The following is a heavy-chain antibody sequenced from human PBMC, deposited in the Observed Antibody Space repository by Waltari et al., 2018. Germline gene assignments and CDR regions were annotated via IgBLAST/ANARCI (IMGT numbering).Heavy chain of an antibody. V-gene: IGHV3-66*02. Sequence: EVQLVESGGDLVQSGGSLRLSCAAFGFTVSHNYMSWVRQAPGKGLEWVSIIYSAGNTYYADSLKGRFTISRDNSKNILFLQMNSLGTEDTAVYYCARLAYYNSAFDIWGQGTVVTVSS. J-gene: IGHJ3*02. CDR1: GFTVSHNY. D-gene: IGHD3-22*01. CDR2: IYSAGNT. CDR3: ARLAYYNSAFDI.